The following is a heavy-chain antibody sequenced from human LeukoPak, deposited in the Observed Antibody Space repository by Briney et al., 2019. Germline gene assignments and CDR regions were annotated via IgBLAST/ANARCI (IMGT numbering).Heavy chain of an antibody. CDR2: IYYSGST. CDR1: GGSISSSSYY. J-gene: IGHJ4*02. CDR3: ARQLGYCSSTSCYADKVDY. D-gene: IGHD2-2*01. Sequence: SETPSLTCTVSGGSISSSSYYWGWIRQPPGKGLEWIGSIYYSGSTYYNPSLKSRDTISVDTSKNQFSLKLSSVTAADTAVYYCARQLGYCSSTSCYADKVDYWGQGTLVTVSS. V-gene: IGHV4-39*01.